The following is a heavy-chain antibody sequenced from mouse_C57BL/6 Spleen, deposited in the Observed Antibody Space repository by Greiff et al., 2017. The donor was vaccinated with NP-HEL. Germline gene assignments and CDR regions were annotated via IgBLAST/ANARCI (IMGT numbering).Heavy chain of an antibody. Sequence: QVQLQQSGAELVRPGTSVKMSCKASGYTFTNYWIGWAKQRPGHGLEWIGDIYPGGGYTNYNEKFKGKATLTADKSSSTAYMQFSSLTSEDSAIYYCARSLYGSSYYAMDYWGQGTSVTVSS. V-gene: IGHV1-63*01. D-gene: IGHD1-1*01. CDR1: GYTFTNYW. CDR2: IYPGGGYT. CDR3: ARSLYGSSYYAMDY. J-gene: IGHJ4*01.